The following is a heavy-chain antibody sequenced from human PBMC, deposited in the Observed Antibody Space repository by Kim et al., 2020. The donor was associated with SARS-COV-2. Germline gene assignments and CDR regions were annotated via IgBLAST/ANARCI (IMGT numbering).Heavy chain of an antibody. CDR1: GYTFTSYG. V-gene: IGHV1-18*01. J-gene: IGHJ5*02. CDR3: ARASFLPLSGSSWPISGPNGFVP. D-gene: IGHD6-13*01. Sequence: ASVKVSCKASGYTFTSYGISWVRQAPGQGLEWMGWISAYNGNTNYAQKLQGRVTMTTDTSTSTAYMELRSLRSDDTAVYYCARASFLPLSGSSWPISGPNGFVPWGQGTLVTVSS. CDR2: ISAYNGNT.